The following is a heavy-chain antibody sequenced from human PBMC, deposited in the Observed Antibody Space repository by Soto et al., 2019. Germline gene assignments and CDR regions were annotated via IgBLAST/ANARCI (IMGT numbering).Heavy chain of an antibody. D-gene: IGHD2-2*01. CDR3: AKDPNFVVVPAATGGMDV. V-gene: IGHV1-2*02. CDR2: INPNSGGT. Sequence: ASVKVSCKASGYTFNDYYMHWVRQAPGQGLEWMGWINPNSGGTNYARKFQGRATMTRVTSITTAYMELSSLRSDDTALYYCAKDPNFVVVPAATGGMDVWGQGTTVTV. J-gene: IGHJ6*02. CDR1: GYTFNDYY.